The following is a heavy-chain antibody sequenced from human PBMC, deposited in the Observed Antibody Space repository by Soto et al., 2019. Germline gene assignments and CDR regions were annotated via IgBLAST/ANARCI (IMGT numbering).Heavy chain of an antibody. Sequence: QVQLQESGPGLVKPSETLSLTCTVSGGSVSSGSYYWSWIRQPPGKGLEWIGYIYYSGSTNYNPSLKRRVTISVDTSKNQFSLKLSSVTAADTAVYYCAREFVTAARGGWFDPWGQGTLVTVSS. J-gene: IGHJ5*02. CDR3: AREFVTAARGGWFDP. V-gene: IGHV4-61*01. D-gene: IGHD6-6*01. CDR1: GGSVSSGSYY. CDR2: IYYSGST.